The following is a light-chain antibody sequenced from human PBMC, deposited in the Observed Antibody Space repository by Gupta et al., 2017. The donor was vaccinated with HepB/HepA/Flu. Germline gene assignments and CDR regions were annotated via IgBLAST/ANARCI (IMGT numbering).Light chain of an antibody. V-gene: IGKV3-20*01. Sequence: DIVLTQSPATLSLSPGERATLSCRASQSVSSSYLAWYQQKPGEAPRLLIYGASSKATGTPERISGSGSGTDYTLPIIRLEHEDFAVYYCQQYDSTPWTFGPGTKVDIK. CDR1: QSVSSSY. J-gene: IGKJ3*01. CDR2: GAS. CDR3: QQYDSTPWT.